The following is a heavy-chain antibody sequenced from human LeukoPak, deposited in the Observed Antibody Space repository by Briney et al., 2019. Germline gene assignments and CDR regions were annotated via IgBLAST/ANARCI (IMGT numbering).Heavy chain of an antibody. V-gene: IGHV3-23*01. J-gene: IGHJ4*02. D-gene: IGHD5-24*01. CDR1: GFTFSSYE. CDR2: IIPSGHTT. Sequence: GGSLRLSCAASGFTFSSYEMNWVRQAPGKGLEWVSGIIPSGHTTYYADSVRGRFTISRDNSRNTLYLQMNSLRAEDTAVYYCAKDDRWLQFCCWGQGTLVTVSA. CDR3: AKDDRWLQFCC.